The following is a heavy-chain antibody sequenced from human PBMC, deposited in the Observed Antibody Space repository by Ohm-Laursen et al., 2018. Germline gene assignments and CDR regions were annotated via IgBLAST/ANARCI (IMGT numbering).Heavy chain of an antibody. J-gene: IGHJ4*02. CDR2: IKQDGSEK. CDR1: GFTFSSYW. CDR3: ARVRELLWFGDPMGSFDY. D-gene: IGHD3-10*01. V-gene: IGHV3-7*01. Sequence: SLRLSCAASGFTFSSYWMSWVRQAPGKGLEWVANIKQDGSEKYYVDSVKGRFTISRDNAKNSLYLQMNSLRAEDTAVYYCARVRELLWFGDPMGSFDYWGQGTLVTVSS.